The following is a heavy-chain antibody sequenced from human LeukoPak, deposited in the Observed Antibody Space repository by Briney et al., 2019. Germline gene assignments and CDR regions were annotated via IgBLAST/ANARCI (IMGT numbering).Heavy chain of an antibody. D-gene: IGHD6-19*01. CDR2: IRYDGSNK. V-gene: IGHV3-30*02. CDR3: AKDPNYTYSSGWYKPFDY. J-gene: IGHJ4*02. Sequence: GGSLRLSCAASGFTFSSYGMSWVRQAPGKGLEWVAFIRYDGSNKYYADSVKGRFTISRDNSKNTLYLQMNSLRAEDTAVYYCAKDPNYTYSSGWYKPFDYWGQGTLVTVSS. CDR1: GFTFSSYG.